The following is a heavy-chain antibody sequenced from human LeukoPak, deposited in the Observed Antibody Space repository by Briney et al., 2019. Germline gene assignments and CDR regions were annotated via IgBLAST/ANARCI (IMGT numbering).Heavy chain of an antibody. CDR1: GFTFSSYW. Sequence: GGSLRLSCAASGFTFSSYWMSWVRQAPGKGLEWVAKIKKDGSEKYYVDSVKGRFTISRDNAKTSLYLQMNSLRAVDTAVYYCARDLDPSSSPFPYYFDYWGQGTLVTVSS. D-gene: IGHD6-6*01. J-gene: IGHJ4*02. CDR3: ARDLDPSSSPFPYYFDY. V-gene: IGHV3-7*01. CDR2: IKKDGSEK.